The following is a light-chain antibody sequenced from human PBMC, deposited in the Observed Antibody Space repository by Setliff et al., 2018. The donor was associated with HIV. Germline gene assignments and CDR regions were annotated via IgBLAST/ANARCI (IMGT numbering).Light chain of an antibody. Sequence: QSALAQPASVSGSLGQSITISCTGASRDAGDYDYVSWYQQHLGKVPKLLIYGVSSRPSGVSDRFSGSRTGNTASLTISGLQDDDEADYYCSSFTSSSTYVFGSGTKVTVL. V-gene: IGLV2-14*01. CDR2: GVS. CDR1: SRDAGDYDY. CDR3: SSFTSSSTYV. J-gene: IGLJ1*01.